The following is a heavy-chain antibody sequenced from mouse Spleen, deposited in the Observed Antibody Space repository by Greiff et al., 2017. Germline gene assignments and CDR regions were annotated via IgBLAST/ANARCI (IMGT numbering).Heavy chain of an antibody. D-gene: IGHD1-1*01. CDR1: GYTFTSYW. J-gene: IGHJ2*01. Sequence: QVQLQQPGAELVKPGASVKLSCKASGYTFTSYWMQWVKQRPGQGLEWIGEIDPSDSYTNYNQKFKGKATLTVDTSSSTAYMQLSSLTSEDSAVYYCARRGLIGYYYDGSLDYWGQGTTLTVSS. CDR2: IDPSDSYT. V-gene: IGHV1-50*01. CDR3: ARRGLIGYYYDGSLDY.